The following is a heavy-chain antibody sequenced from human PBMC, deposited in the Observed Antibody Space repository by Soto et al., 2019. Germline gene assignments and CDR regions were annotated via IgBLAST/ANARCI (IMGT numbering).Heavy chain of an antibody. D-gene: IGHD6-19*01. CDR3: ARVAVSGTIYL. V-gene: IGHV1-2*02. CDR2: INPNRGDT. CDR1: GYSFTGYF. J-gene: IGHJ5*02. Sequence: AAVKVSCKASGYSFTGYFLDWVRQAPGHGLEWVGGINPNRGDTQYAQRFEGRVTMTRDPSISTAYMEVSGLTSDDTAVYYCARVAVSGTIYLWGQGSLVTFSS.